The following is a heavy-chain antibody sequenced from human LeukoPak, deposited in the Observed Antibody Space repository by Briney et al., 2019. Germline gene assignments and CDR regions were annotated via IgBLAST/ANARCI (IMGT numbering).Heavy chain of an antibody. CDR2: INHSGST. V-gene: IGHV4-34*01. J-gene: IGHJ1*01. D-gene: IGHD3-3*01. CDR3: ASRDFWSGYYPLWYFQH. CDR1: GGSLSGYY. Sequence: SETLSLTCAVYGGSLSGYYWSWIRQPPGKGLEWIGEINHSGSTNYNPSLKSRVTISVDTSKNQFSLKLSSVTAADTAVYYCASRDFWSGYYPLWYFQHWGQGTLVTVSS.